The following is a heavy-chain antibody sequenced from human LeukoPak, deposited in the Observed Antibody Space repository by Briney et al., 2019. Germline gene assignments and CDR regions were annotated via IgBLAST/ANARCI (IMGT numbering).Heavy chain of an antibody. CDR3: ARDNWGTRVYYYYYYGMDV. CDR1: GFTFSSYA. V-gene: IGHV3-30-3*01. J-gene: IGHJ6*02. Sequence: PGGSLRLSCAASGFTFSSYAMHWVRQAPGKGLEWVAVISYDGSNKYYADSVKGRFTISRDNSKNTLYLQMNSLRAEDTAVYYCARDNWGTRVYYYYYYGMDVWGQGTTVTVSS. D-gene: IGHD7-27*01. CDR2: ISYDGSNK.